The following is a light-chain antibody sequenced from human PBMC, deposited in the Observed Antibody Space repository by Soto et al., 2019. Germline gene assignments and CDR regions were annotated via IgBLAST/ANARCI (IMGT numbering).Light chain of an antibody. J-gene: IGKJ2*01. CDR2: DAS. CDR1: RSDRNTF. V-gene: IGKV3-20*01. Sequence: EIVLTQSPGTLSLSPGERATLSCRTSRSDRNTFLAWYQQKPGQAPRLLIYDASSRATGIPDRFSGSGSGTDFTLTISRLEPEDFAVYYCQQYGASPPVYAFGQGTKLEIK. CDR3: QQYGASPPVYA.